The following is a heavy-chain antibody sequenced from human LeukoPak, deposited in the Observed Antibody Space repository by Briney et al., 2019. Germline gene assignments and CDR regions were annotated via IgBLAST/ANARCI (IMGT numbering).Heavy chain of an antibody. Sequence: GGSLRLSCAASGFTFSNFGMHWVRQAPGKGLEWVVAISYDGSIRYYADSVKGRFTISRDNSYNTLYLQMNSLRAEDTAAYYCARGRGCSSMSCYPDYWGQGTLVTVSS. CDR3: ARGRGCSSMSCYPDY. CDR1: GFTFSNFG. V-gene: IGHV3-30*03. CDR2: ISYDGSIR. D-gene: IGHD2-2*01. J-gene: IGHJ4*02.